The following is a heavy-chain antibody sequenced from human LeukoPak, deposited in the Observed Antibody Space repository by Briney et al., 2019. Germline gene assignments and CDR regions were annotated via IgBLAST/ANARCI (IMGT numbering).Heavy chain of an antibody. D-gene: IGHD2-15*01. CDR1: GGSISSYY. CDR2: IYYTGST. Sequence: SETLSLTCTVSGGSISSYYWSWIRQPPGKGLEWIGYIYYTGSTNYNPSLKSRATISVDTSKYQFSLKLNSVTAADTAVYYCARVSGYLIDYWGQGTLATVSS. CDR3: ARVSGYLIDY. J-gene: IGHJ4*02. V-gene: IGHV4-59*01.